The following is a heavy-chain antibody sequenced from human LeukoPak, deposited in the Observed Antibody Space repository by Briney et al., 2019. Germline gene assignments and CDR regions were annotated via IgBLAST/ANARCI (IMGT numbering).Heavy chain of an antibody. CDR2: INPSGGST. Sequence: ASVKVSCKASGYTFTSYYMHWVRQAPGQGLEWMGIINPSGGSTSYAQKFQGRVTMTRDTSTSTAYMELRSLRSDDTAVYYCARDRGQQLVLYYYGMNVWGQGTTVTVSS. V-gene: IGHV1-46*01. CDR1: GYTFTSYY. CDR3: ARDRGQQLVLYYYGMNV. D-gene: IGHD6-13*01. J-gene: IGHJ6*02.